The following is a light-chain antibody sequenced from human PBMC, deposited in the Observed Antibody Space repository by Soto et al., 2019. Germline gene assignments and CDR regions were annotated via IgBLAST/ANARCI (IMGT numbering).Light chain of an antibody. CDR2: SNN. CDR3: AAWDDSLNAYV. Sequence: QSVLTQSPSASGTPGQRVTISCSGSSSNIESNTVNWYQQLPGTAPKLLIYSNNQRPSGVPDRFSGSKSGTSASLAISGLQSGDEADYYCAAWDDSLNAYVFGTVTKLTVL. J-gene: IGLJ1*01. V-gene: IGLV1-44*01. CDR1: SSNIESNT.